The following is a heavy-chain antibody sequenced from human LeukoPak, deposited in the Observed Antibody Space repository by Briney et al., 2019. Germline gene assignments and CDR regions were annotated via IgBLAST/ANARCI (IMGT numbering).Heavy chain of an antibody. V-gene: IGHV4-59*01. D-gene: IGHD3-3*01. CDR1: GGSISSYY. CDR2: IYYSGST. J-gene: IGHJ6*04. Sequence: SETLSLTCTVSGGSISSYYWSWIRQPPGRGLEWIGYIYYSGSTNYNPSLKSRVTISVDTSKTQVSLKLSSVSAADTAVYYCARGDFWSGWEVWGKGTTVTVSS. CDR3: ARGDFWSGWEV.